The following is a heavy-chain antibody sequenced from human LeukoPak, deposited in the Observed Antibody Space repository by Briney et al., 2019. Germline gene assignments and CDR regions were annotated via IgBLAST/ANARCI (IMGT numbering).Heavy chain of an antibody. D-gene: IGHD3-22*01. J-gene: IGHJ4*02. CDR3: AKGDSSGYSD. V-gene: IGHV3-30*18. CDR2: IPYDGSNK. CDR1: GFTFSSYG. Sequence: GGSLRLSCAASGFTFSSYGMHWARQAPGKGREWVAVIPYDGSNKYYADSVKGRFTISRDNSKNTLYLQMNSLRAEDTAVYYCAKGDSSGYSDWGQGTLVTVSS.